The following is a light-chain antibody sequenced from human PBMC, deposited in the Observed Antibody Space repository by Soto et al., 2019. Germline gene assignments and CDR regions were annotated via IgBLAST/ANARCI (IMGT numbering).Light chain of an antibody. V-gene: IGKV1-12*01. Sequence: DIQMTQSPSSVSASVGDRVSITCRASQGISSWLAWYQQKPGRAPKLLIYTGSSLQSGVPSRFSGTGSGTEFNLTNSRPQAGDCATYYCQQANSFPLTFGGGTKVEIK. CDR1: QGISSW. J-gene: IGKJ4*01. CDR3: QQANSFPLT. CDR2: TGS.